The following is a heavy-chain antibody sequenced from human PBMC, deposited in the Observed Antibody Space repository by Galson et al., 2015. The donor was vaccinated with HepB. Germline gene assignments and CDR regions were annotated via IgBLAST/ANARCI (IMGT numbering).Heavy chain of an antibody. D-gene: IGHD2-15*01. CDR1: GFTLSNAW. CDR2: INSKADGVTK. J-gene: IGHJ4*02. CDR3: TTVMWYGPSC. Sequence: SLRLSCAASGFTLSNAWMNWVRQAPGKGLEWLCRINSKADGVTKDYIAPVKDRFIISRDDSKDTLYLQMHSLKTEDTAVYYCTTVMWYGPSCWGQGTLVTVSP. V-gene: IGHV3-15*07.